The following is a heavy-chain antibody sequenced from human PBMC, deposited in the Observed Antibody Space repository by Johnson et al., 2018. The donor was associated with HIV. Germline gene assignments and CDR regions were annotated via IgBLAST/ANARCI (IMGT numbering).Heavy chain of an antibody. CDR3: AKDDVEMATIS. Sequence: VQLVESGGGLVRPGGSLRLSCAASGFTFDDCGMSWVRQAPGKGLEWVSVIYSGGSTCYADSVKGRFTISRDNSKNTLYLQMNSLRAGDTAVYCCAKDDVEMATISWGQGTMVTVSS. CDR2: IYSGGST. V-gene: IGHV3-23*03. CDR1: GFTFDDCG. D-gene: IGHD5-24*01. J-gene: IGHJ3*01.